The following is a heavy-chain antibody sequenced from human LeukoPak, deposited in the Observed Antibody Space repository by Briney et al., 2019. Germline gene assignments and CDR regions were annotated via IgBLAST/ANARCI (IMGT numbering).Heavy chain of an antibody. D-gene: IGHD3-16*02. CDR1: GGSFSGYY. CDR2: INHSGST. V-gene: IGHV4-34*01. Sequence: KSSETLSLTRAVYGGSFSGYYWSWIRQPPGKGLEWIGEINHSGSTNYNPSLKSRVTISVDTSKNQFSLKLSSVTAADTAVYYCARGPKYGYVWGSYRYRAFDIWGQGTMVTVSS. J-gene: IGHJ3*02. CDR3: ARGPKYGYVWGSYRYRAFDI.